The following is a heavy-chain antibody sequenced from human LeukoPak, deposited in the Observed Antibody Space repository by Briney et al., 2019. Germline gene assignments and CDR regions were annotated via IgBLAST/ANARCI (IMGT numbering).Heavy chain of an antibody. V-gene: IGHV3-33*03. CDR2: IWYDGSNK. D-gene: IGHD6-13*01. Sequence: PGRSLRLSCAASGFTFSSYGMHWVRQAPGKGLEWVAVIWYDGSNKYYADSVKGRFTISRDNAKNTLYLQMNSLSDEDTAVYYCVRRLAATSTLDSWGQGTLVTVSS. J-gene: IGHJ4*02. CDR3: VRRLAATSTLDS. CDR1: GFTFSSYG.